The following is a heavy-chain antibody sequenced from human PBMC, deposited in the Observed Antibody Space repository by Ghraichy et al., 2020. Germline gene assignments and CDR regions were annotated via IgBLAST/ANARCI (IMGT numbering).Heavy chain of an antibody. V-gene: IGHV3-64D*09. CDR2: ISSDGGST. J-gene: IGHJ4*02. CDR3: GKCSVPETSPTCSMYC. D-gene: IGHD2-2*01. CDR1: GFTFSSYA. Sequence: GESLNISCSASGFTFSSYAMHWVRQAPGGGLEYASAISSDGGSTYYADSVKGRFTISRDNSKNTLYLQMSSLKTEDTAVYYCGKCSVPETSPTCSMYCWGQGTLVTVSS.